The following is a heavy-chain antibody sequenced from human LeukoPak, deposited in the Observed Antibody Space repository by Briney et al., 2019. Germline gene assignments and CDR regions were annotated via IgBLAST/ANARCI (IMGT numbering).Heavy chain of an antibody. V-gene: IGHV3-48*01. J-gene: IGHJ1*01. CDR3: ATDQDHGYFRQ. D-gene: IGHD3-22*01. CDR2: ISSSSSTI. Sequence: GGSLRLSCAASGFIVSSDYMSWVRQAPGKGREWVSYISSSSSTIYYADSVKGRFTISRGNAENSLYLQMNSLRAEDTAVFYCATDQDHGYFRQWGQGTLVIVSS. CDR1: GFIVSSDY.